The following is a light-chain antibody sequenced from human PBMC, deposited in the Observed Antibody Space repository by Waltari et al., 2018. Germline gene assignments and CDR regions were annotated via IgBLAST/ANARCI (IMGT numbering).Light chain of an antibody. Sequence: QSVLTQPPSVSGAPGQRVTISCTGSGSNIGANYDVHWYQQLPGAAPRVGMIEKVNRPSGVPDRFSASKSGPSASLAISGLQAEDEAVYYCQSFDSGLTGVVFGGGTKVTVL. V-gene: IGLV1-40*01. J-gene: IGLJ2*01. CDR1: GSNIGANYD. CDR2: EKV. CDR3: QSFDSGLTGVV.